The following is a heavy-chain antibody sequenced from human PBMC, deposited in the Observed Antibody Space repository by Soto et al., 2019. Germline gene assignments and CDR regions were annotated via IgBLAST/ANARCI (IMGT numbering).Heavy chain of an antibody. D-gene: IGHD3-22*01. CDR3: ARAPPGRSGYYLRVDY. Sequence: PSETLSLTCAVSGYSISSGYYWGWIRQPPGKGLEWIGSIYHSGSTYYNPSLKSRVTISVDTSKDQFSLKLSSVTAADTAVYYCARAPPGRSGYYLRVDYWGQGTLVTVSS. CDR2: IYHSGST. J-gene: IGHJ4*02. V-gene: IGHV4-38-2*01. CDR1: GYSISSGYY.